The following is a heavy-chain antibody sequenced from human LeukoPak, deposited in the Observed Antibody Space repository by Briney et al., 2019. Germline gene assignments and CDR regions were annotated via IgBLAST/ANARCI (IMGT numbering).Heavy chain of an antibody. J-gene: IGHJ4*02. CDR3: AKDHASSGWYAYYFDY. CDR1: GFTVNNKY. CDR2: IYNDGRT. V-gene: IGHV3-53*01. Sequence: GGSLRLSCAASGFTVNNKYMTWVRQAPGKGLEWVSLIYNDGRTYYADSVKGRFTISRDNSKNTLYLQMNSLRAEDTAVYYCAKDHASSGWYAYYFDYWGQGTLVTVSS. D-gene: IGHD6-19*01.